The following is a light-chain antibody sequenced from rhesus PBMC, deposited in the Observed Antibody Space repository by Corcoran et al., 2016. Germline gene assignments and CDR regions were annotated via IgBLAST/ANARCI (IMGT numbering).Light chain of an antibody. CDR2: SFS. Sequence: DIQMTQSPSSLFASVGDRVTITCRASQDLDGYLSWYKQKPGKAPERLMYSFSILESGVPSRFSGSGSGGAFTLTFSSLQPEDLGTYYCLQDYITAYSFGQGTKVEI. CDR1: QDLDGY. CDR3: LQDYITAYS. J-gene: IGKJ2*01. V-gene: IGKV1-36*02.